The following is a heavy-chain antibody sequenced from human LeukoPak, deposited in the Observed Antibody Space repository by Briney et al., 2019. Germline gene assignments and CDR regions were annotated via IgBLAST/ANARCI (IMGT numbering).Heavy chain of an antibody. J-gene: IGHJ6*04. D-gene: IGHD3-10*01. CDR3: ARLARLTLIRGVTGYHSLDV. CDR2: IYYSGST. Sequence: SETLSLTCTVSGGSINNFYWSWIRQPPGGGLEWIGYIYYSGSTNYNPSLKSRVTISVDTSKNQFSLKLSSVTAADTAVYYCARLARLTLIRGVTGYHSLDVWGKGTKATVSS. CDR1: GGSINNFY. V-gene: IGHV4-59*01.